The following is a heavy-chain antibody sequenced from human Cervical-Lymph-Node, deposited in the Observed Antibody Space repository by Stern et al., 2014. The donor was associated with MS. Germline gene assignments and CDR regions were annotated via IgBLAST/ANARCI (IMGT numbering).Heavy chain of an antibody. D-gene: IGHD1-14*01. CDR1: GFSFNGFA. J-gene: IGHJ3*01. V-gene: IGHV3-9*01. CDR3: AKLPYNAGQSDGFDL. CDR2: ISWNGVYI. Sequence: EVQLVESGGGLVQPGGALRLSCATSGFSFNGFAMHRVRQPPGKGPQWGSGISWNGVYIGYADSVKGRFPISRDSARNSLYLQMNSLRAEDTAFYYCAKLPYNAGQSDGFDLWGQGTVVTVSS.